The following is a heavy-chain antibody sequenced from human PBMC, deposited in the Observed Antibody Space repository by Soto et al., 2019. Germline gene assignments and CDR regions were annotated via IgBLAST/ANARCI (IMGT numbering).Heavy chain of an antibody. J-gene: IGHJ6*02. CDR1: GFTLSNYE. Sequence: GGSLRLSCAXSGFTLSNYEMNWVRQAPGKGLEWVSYISTGGSSIYYADSVKGRFTIARDNGKNSVYLQMSSLRAEDTATYYCARERGGLSGADVWGQGTTVTVSS. CDR2: ISTGGSSI. D-gene: IGHD1-26*01. CDR3: ARERGGLSGADV. V-gene: IGHV3-48*03.